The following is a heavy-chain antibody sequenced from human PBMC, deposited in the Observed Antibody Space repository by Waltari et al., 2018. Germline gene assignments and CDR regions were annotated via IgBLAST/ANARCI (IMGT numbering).Heavy chain of an antibody. V-gene: IGHV4-59*01. CDR3: ARAGSVGGSYYVVLAFDI. CDR1: GGSISSYY. J-gene: IGHJ3*02. Sequence: QVQLQESGPGLVKPSETLSLTCTVSGGSISSYYWSWIRQPPRQGLEWIGYIYYSGSTNYNPSLKSRVTISVDTSKNQFSLKLSSVTAADTAVYYCARAGSVGGSYYVVLAFDIWGQGTMVTVSS. CDR2: IYYSGST. D-gene: IGHD1-26*01.